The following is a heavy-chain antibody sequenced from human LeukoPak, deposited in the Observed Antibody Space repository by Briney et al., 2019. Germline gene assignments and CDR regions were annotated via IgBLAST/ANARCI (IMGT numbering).Heavy chain of an antibody. CDR2: IIPILGIA. V-gene: IGHV1-69*04. CDR3: ARENRSVLRFLEWFPNWFDR. J-gene: IGHJ5*02. CDR1: GGTFISYA. Sequence: SVKVSCKASGGTFISYAISWVRQAPGQGLEWMGRIIPILGIANYAQKFQGRVTITADKSTSTAYMELSSLRSEDTVVYYCARENRSVLRFLEWFPNWFDRWGQGTLVTVSS. D-gene: IGHD3-3*01.